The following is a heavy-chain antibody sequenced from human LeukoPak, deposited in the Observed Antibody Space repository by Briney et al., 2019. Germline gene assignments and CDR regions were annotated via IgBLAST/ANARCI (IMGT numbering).Heavy chain of an antibody. CDR1: GGSINSGDSY. CDR3: ARGQGYCSGDSCYSDPFNS. J-gene: IGHJ5*01. Sequence: SETLSLTCTVSGGSINSGDSYWSWVRQPPGKGLEWIGYIYLSGNTYYHPSLKSRVSISLETSKNPFSLNLSSVTDADTALYYCARGQGYCSGDSCYSDPFNSWGQGTLVIVSS. CDR2: IYLSGNT. V-gene: IGHV4-30-4*01. D-gene: IGHD2-15*01.